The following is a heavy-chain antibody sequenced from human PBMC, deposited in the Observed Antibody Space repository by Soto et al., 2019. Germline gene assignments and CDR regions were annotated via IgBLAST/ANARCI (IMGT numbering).Heavy chain of an antibody. D-gene: IGHD1-7*01. J-gene: IGHJ4*02. CDR3: AHRRGDRNNWNSCHFDY. CDR2: IYWDDDK. Sequence: QITLRESGPALLRPTQTLSLTCTFSGFSLSTSGVGVGWIRQSPGKALEWLAVIYWDDDKRYSPSLKTRLTITKDTSKNQVVLTVTNMDPEDTATYYCAHRRGDRNNWNSCHFDYWGQGTLVTVSS. V-gene: IGHV2-5*02. CDR1: GFSLSTSGVG.